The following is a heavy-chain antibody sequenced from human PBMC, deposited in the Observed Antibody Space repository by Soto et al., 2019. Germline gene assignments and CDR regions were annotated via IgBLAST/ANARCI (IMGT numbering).Heavy chain of an antibody. CDR3: VTTAFASSG. D-gene: IGHD3-22*01. CDR2: MNANSGNT. CDR1: GYTFTSYD. J-gene: IGHJ4*02. V-gene: IGHV1-8*01. Sequence: QVQLVQSGAEVKQPGASVKVSCKTSGYTFTSYDINWVRQATGHGLEWMGWMNANSGNTGYAQNLQGRVTLTRNTSISTADMELSSLISQDTAVYYCVTTAFASSGWGQGTLVTVSS.